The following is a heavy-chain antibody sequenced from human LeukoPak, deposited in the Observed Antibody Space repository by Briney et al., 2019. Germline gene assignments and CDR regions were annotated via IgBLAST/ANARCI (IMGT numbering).Heavy chain of an antibody. J-gene: IGHJ4*02. D-gene: IGHD2-15*01. CDR3: ARGDVVVVAATDY. V-gene: IGHV3-30*03. CDR1: GFTFSSYG. CDR2: ISYDGSNK. Sequence: GGSLRLSCAASGFTFSSYGMHWVRQAPGKGLEWVAVISYDGSNKYYADSVKGRFTISRDNSKNTLYLQMNSLRAEDTAVYYCARGDVVVVAATDYWGQGTLVTVSS.